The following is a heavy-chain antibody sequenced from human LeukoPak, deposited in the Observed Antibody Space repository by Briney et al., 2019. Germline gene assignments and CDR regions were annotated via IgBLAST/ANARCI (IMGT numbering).Heavy chain of an antibody. CDR1: GLTFSDYS. CDR3: AKDAAGPEY. CDR2: ISGGGGST. Sequence: GGSLRLSCAASGLTFSDYSMTWVRQAPGKGLFWVSGISGGGGSTYYADSVKGRFTISRDNSRNTLHLQMNSLRAEDTAVYYCAKDAAGPEYWGQGTLVTVSS. V-gene: IGHV3-23*01. J-gene: IGHJ4*02. D-gene: IGHD6-13*01.